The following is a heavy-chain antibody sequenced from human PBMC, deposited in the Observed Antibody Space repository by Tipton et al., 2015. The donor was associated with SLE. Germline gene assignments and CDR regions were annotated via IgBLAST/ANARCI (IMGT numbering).Heavy chain of an antibody. CDR2: IYGGGTS. J-gene: IGHJ3*02. V-gene: IGHV3-53*05. CDR3: AKPPGQGDI. Sequence: SLRLSCADSGFTFINAWMSWVRQAPGKGLEWVSSIYGGGTSYYAESVKGRFTISRDNSKNTLYLQMHSLRVEDTAVYYCAKPPGQGDIWGQGTMVTVSS. CDR1: GFTFINAW.